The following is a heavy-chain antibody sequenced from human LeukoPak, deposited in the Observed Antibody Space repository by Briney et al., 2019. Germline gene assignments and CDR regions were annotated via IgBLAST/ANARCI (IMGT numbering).Heavy chain of an antibody. CDR1: GYTFTGYY. CDR3: ARAGIVGAKTLGLRSDFDI. J-gene: IGHJ3*02. CDR2: INPNSGGT. Sequence: RASVKVSCKASGYTFTGYYMHWVRQAPGQGLEWMGWINPNSGGTNYAHKFQGWVTMTRDTSITTAYMELSRLRSHDTAVYYCARAGIVGAKTLGLRSDFDIWGQRTMVTVSS. D-gene: IGHD1-26*01. V-gene: IGHV1-2*04.